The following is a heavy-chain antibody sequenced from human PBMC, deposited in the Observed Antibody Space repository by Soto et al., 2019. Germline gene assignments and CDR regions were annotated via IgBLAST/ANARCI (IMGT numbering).Heavy chain of an antibody. CDR2: IYHSGTT. J-gene: IGHJ4*02. Sequence: SETLSLTCTVSGGSIGNDDYSWSWVRQPPGKGLEWIGYIYHSGTTYYNPSLTSRVTISVDGSNNQFSLKLTSMTAADTAVYYCATVIPATRYFAYWGQGILVTVSS. CDR3: ATVIPATRYFAY. V-gene: IGHV4-30-2*01. CDR1: GGSIGNDDYS. D-gene: IGHD2-15*01.